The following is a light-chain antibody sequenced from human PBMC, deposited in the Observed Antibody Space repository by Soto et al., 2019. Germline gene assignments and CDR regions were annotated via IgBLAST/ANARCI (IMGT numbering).Light chain of an antibody. CDR2: GTS. V-gene: IGKV3-20*01. Sequence: DIVLTQSPGSLSLSPGERVTLSCRASQSVSNRYLAWYQHRPGQAPRLLIRGTSSLASGVPDRFSASGAGTDFILTISRVEPEDFAIYYCQQYGSSITFGGGTKVEI. CDR3: QQYGSSIT. J-gene: IGKJ4*01. CDR1: QSVSNRY.